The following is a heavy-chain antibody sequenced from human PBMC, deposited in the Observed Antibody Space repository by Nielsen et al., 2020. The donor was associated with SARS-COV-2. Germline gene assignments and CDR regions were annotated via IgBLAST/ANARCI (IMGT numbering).Heavy chain of an antibody. CDR3: AREGLQDYGMDV. Sequence: ASVKVSCKASGGTFSSYAISWVRQAPGQGLEWMGRINPNSGGTSNALKFQGRVTLTRDTSISVAYMELSSLTSDDTAVYYCAREGLQDYGMDVWGQGTTVTVFS. CDR2: INPNSGGT. J-gene: IGHJ6*02. V-gene: IGHV1-2*06. CDR1: GGTFSSYA. D-gene: IGHD2-15*01.